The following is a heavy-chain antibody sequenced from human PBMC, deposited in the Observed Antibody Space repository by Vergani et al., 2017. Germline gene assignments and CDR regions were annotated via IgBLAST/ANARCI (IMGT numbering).Heavy chain of an antibody. D-gene: IGHD4-11*01. J-gene: IGHJ6*03. CDR2: IDHTGRP. V-gene: IGHV4-34*01. Sequence: QVQLQQWGGGLLKPSETLSLTCVVNGGSFTSYHWTWIRQSPGEGLEWVGDIDHTGRPDYNPSLKSRLTMSVDKSRNQFSLTLNSVTATDPAIYFCARVNTETNGHLYYYYYMDVWVEGTEVAVS. CDR1: GGSFTSYH. CDR3: ARVNTETNGHLYYYYYMDV.